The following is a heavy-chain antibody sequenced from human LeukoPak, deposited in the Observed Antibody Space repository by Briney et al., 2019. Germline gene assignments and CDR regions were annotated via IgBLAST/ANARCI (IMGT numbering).Heavy chain of an antibody. CDR3: APPHDATAYYYDSSGYFY. CDR1: GYFLASDW. Sequence: KGGESLKIACNVAGYFLASDWTAWVRQMPGKGLEWMGIIYPADSATRCSPSFQGQVTISADKSITAAYLQWSSLKTSAPAWCYCAPPHDATAYYYDSSGYFYWGQGTLVTVSS. V-gene: IGHV5-51*01. J-gene: IGHJ4*02. D-gene: IGHD3-22*01. CDR2: IYPADSAT.